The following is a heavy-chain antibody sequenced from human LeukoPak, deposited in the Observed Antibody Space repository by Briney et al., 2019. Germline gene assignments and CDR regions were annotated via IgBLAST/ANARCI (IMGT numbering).Heavy chain of an antibody. CDR2: IPYSGGA. CDR3: ARWSGSGSQRAFDI. D-gene: IGHD1-26*01. J-gene: IGHJ3*02. Sequence: PSETLSLTCTVSGGSITSYYWNWIRQPPGKGLEWIGYIPYSGGATYNPSLKSRATLSVDTSKNQFSLSLTSVTAADAAVYYCARWSGSGSQRAFDIWGQGTMVTVST. CDR1: GGSITSYY. V-gene: IGHV4-59*01.